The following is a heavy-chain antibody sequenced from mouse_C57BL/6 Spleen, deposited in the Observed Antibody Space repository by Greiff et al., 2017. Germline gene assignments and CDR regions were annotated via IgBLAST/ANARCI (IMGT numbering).Heavy chain of an antibody. CDR3: TRDRERFDY. V-gene: IGHV5-9-1*02. CDR1: GFTFSSYA. CDR2: ISSGGDYI. J-gene: IGHJ2*01. Sequence: EVKLVESGEGLVKPGGSLKLSCAASGFTFSSYAMSWVRQTPEKRLEWVAYISSGGDYIYYADTVKGRFTISRDKARNTLYLQMSSRKSKDTAMYYCTRDRERFDYWGQGTTLTVSS.